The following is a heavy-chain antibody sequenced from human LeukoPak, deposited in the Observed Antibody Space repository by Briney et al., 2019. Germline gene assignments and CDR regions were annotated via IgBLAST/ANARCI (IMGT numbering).Heavy chain of an antibody. CDR3: ARDLRGDY. CDR2: ISSSSSSTI. V-gene: IGHV3-48*02. Sequence: GGSLRLSCAASGFTFSRFSMSWVRQAPGKGLEWVSYISSSSSSTIYYADSVKGRFTISRDNAKNSLYLQMNSLRDEDTALYYCARDLRGDYWGQGTPVTVSS. J-gene: IGHJ4*02. CDR1: GFTFSRFS.